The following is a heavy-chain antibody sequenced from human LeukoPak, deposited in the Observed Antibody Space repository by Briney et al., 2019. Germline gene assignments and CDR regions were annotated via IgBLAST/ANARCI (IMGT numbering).Heavy chain of an antibody. CDR2: ISHDGSNK. J-gene: IGHJ4*02. D-gene: IGHD2-15*01. CDR3: ARDQDPGSGGSCSDY. CDR1: GFTFSTYA. Sequence: GGSLRLSCAASGFTFSTYAIHWVRQAPGKGLEWVAVISHDGSNKYYADSVKGRFTISRGNSKNTLYLQMNSLRAEDTAVYYCARDQDPGSGGSCSDYWGQGTLVTVSS. V-gene: IGHV3-30*04.